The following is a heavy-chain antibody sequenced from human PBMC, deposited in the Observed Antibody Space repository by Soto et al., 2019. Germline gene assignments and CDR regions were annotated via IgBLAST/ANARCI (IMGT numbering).Heavy chain of an antibody. CDR1: GFTFSSYG. V-gene: IGHV3-13*01. J-gene: IGHJ6*03. CDR3: ARTYSSSSHNYYMDV. Sequence: GGSLRLSCAASGFTFSSYGMHWVRQATGKGLEWVSAIGTAGDTYYPGSVKGRFTISRENAKNSLYLQMNSLRAGDTAVYYCARTYSSSSHNYYMDVWGKGTTVTVSS. CDR2: IGTAGDT. D-gene: IGHD6-6*01.